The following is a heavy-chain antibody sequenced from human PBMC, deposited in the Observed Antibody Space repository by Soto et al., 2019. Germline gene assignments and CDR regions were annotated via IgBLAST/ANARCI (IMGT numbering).Heavy chain of an antibody. J-gene: IGHJ6*02. CDR2: MSYDETKI. CDR1: GFSFSSYA. Sequence: GGSVRLSCAASGFSFSSYAVHWVRQAPGKGLEWVAVMSYDETKINYEDSVKGRFTISRDNSKNTLFLQMNGLRPEDTAVYFCAKDRGSGTLRYYGMDVWGRGTPVTVSS. D-gene: IGHD3-10*01. CDR3: AKDRGSGTLRYYGMDV. V-gene: IGHV3-30*18.